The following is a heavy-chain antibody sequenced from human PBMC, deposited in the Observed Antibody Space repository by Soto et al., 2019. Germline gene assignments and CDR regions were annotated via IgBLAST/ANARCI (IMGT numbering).Heavy chain of an antibody. J-gene: IGHJ6*02. V-gene: IGHV5-10-1*01. CDR1: GYSFTSYW. Sequence: PGESLKISCQGSGYSFTSYWISWVRQMAGKGLEWMGRIDPSYSYTNYSPSFQGHVTIPADTSISTAYLQWSSLKASDTAMYYCARLAMATRRGYYGMDVWGQGTTVTVYS. CDR2: IDPSYSYT. D-gene: IGHD5-12*01. CDR3: ARLAMATRRGYYGMDV.